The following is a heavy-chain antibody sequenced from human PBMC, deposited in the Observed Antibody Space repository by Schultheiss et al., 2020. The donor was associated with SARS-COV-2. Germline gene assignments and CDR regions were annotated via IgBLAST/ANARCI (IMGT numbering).Heavy chain of an antibody. CDR3: ARYDSSGYFASWEPLQY. D-gene: IGHD3-22*01. Sequence: GGSLRLSCAASGFTFSSYAMHWVRQAPGKGLEWVAVISYDGSNKYYADSVKGRFTISRDNSKNTLYLQMNSLRAEDTAVYYCARYDSSGYFASWEPLQYWGQGTLVTVAS. V-gene: IGHV3-30*04. CDR1: GFTFSSYA. CDR2: ISYDGSNK. J-gene: IGHJ4*02.